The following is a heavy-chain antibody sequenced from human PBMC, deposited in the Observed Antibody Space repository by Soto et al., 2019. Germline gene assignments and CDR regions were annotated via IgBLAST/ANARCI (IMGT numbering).Heavy chain of an antibody. CDR1: GFTFSGYD. V-gene: IGHV3-21*05. CDR2: ISYSGRDT. CDR3: AREGEDDSSGYYPGPIDY. Sequence: GASLRLSCAASGFTFSGYDMTWVRQAPGKGLECVSYISYSGRDTFYGESVKGRFAISRDNAKNSLYLQMNSLRAEDTAVYYCAREGEDDSSGYYPGPIDYWGQGTLVTVSS. D-gene: IGHD3-22*01. J-gene: IGHJ4*02.